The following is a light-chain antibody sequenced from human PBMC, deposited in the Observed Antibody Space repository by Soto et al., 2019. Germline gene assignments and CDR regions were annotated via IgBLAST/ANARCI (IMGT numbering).Light chain of an antibody. V-gene: IGLV1-40*01. CDR1: SSNIGAGYD. CDR2: GNT. CDR3: QSYDSSLSAWV. J-gene: IGLJ3*02. Sequence: QSVLTQPPSVSGAPGQRVTISCTASSSNIGAGYDVNGYQQLPGTAPKLLIYGNTNRPSGVPDRFSGSKSGTSASLAITGLQAEDEADYYCQSYDSSLSAWVFGGGTKLTVL.